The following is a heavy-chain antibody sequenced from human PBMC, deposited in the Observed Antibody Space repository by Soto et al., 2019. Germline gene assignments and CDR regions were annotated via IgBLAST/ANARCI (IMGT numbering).Heavy chain of an antibody. CDR1: GGSISSYY. Sequence: SETLSLTCTVSGGSISSYYWSWIRQPPGKGLEWIGYIYYSGSTNYNPSLKSRVTISVDTSKNQFSLKLSSVTAADTAVYYCAREYYYDSSEPTSHFDYWGQGTLVTVSS. CDR2: IYYSGST. CDR3: AREYYYDSSEPTSHFDY. D-gene: IGHD3-22*01. J-gene: IGHJ4*02. V-gene: IGHV4-59*01.